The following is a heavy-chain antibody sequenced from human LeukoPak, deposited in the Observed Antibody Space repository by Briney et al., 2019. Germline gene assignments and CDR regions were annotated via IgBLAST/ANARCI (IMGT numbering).Heavy chain of an antibody. CDR2: IGWSGISI. CDR3: GRVSPFDF. V-gene: IGHV3-48*03. CDR1: GFRFSDYE. J-gene: IGHJ4*02. Sequence: PGGSLRLSCVASGFRFSDYEMNWVRQAPGKGLEWVSYIGWSGISIYYADSVKGRFTFSRDNAKNSLYLQMNSLRVEDTAFYYCGRVSPFDFWGQGILVTVSS.